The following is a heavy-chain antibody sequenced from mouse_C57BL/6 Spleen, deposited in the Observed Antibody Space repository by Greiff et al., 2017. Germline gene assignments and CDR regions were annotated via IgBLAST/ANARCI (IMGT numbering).Heavy chain of an antibody. V-gene: IGHV1-69*01. CDR1: GSTFTSYW. D-gene: IGHD4-1*01. CDR3: ARRGWDGAMDY. Sequence: VQLQQPGAELVMPGASVKLSCKASGSTFTSYWMHWVKQRPGQGLEWIGELDPSDSSTNYNQKFKGKSPLTVDKSSSTAYMQLSSLTSEDAAVYYCARRGWDGAMDYWGQGTSVPFSS. J-gene: IGHJ4*01. CDR2: LDPSDSST.